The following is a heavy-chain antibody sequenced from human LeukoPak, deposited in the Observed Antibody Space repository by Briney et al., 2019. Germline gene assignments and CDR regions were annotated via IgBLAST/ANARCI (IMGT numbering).Heavy chain of an antibody. D-gene: IGHD3-16*01. CDR2: IYRDNTT. CDR3: AKDQVGG. J-gene: IGHJ4*02. Sequence: PGGSLRLSCEASEFTVSGNYMSWVRQPPGKGLDWVSIIYRDNTTYYADSVKGRFTISRDNSENTLYLQMNSLREEDAAVYYCAKDQVGGWGQGTLVTVSS. V-gene: IGHV3-53*01. CDR1: EFTVSGNY.